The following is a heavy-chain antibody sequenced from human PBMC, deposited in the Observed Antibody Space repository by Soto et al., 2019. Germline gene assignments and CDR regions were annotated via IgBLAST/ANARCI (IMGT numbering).Heavy chain of an antibody. CDR3: ARVRSITMIVVVINDAFDI. V-gene: IGHV1-2*02. Sequence: ASVKVSCKASGYTFTGYYMHWVRQAPGQGLEWMGWINPNSGGTNYAQKFQGRVTMTRDTSISTAYMELSRLRSDDTAVYYCARVRSITMIVVVINDAFDIWGQGTMVTVS. CDR2: INPNSGGT. CDR1: GYTFTGYY. D-gene: IGHD3-22*01. J-gene: IGHJ3*02.